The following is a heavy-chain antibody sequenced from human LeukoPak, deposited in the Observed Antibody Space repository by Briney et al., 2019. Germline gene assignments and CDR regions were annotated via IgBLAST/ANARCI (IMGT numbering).Heavy chain of an antibody. J-gene: IGHJ4*02. V-gene: IGHV4-39*07. CDR2: IYYSGST. CDR3: AREDSSGWYGGFDY. Sequence: SETLSLTCTVSGGSINSSSYYWGWIRQPPGKVLEWIGSIYYSGSTYYNPSLKSRVTMSVDTSKNQFSLKLSSVTAADTAVYYCAREDSSGWYGGFDYWGQGTLVTVSS. CDR1: GGSINSSSYY. D-gene: IGHD6-19*01.